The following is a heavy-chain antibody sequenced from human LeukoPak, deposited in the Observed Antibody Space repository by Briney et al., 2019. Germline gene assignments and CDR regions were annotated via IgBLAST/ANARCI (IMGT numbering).Heavy chain of an antibody. J-gene: IGHJ4*02. CDR3: ASTNCSGGSCYPETFDY. V-gene: IGHV4-59*01. CDR1: GGSISSYY. D-gene: IGHD2-15*01. CDR2: IYYSGST. Sequence: SETLSLTCTVSGGSISSYYWSWIQQPPGKGLEWIGYIYYSGSTNYNPSLKSRVTISVDTSKNQFSLKLSSVTAADTAVYYCASTNCSGGSCYPETFDYWGQGTLVTVSS.